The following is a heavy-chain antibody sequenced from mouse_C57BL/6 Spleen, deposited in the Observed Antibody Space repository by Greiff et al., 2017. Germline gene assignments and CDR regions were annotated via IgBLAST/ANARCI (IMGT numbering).Heavy chain of an antibody. D-gene: IGHD1-1*01. CDR1: GYTFTEYT. J-gene: IGHJ1*03. Sequence: QVQLQQSGAELVKPGASVKLSCKASGYTFTEYTIHWVKQRPGQGLEWIGWFYPGSGSIKYNEKFKDKATLTADKSSRTVYMELSRLTSEDSAVYFCAIHEEGNYGSNYGYFDVWGTGTTVTVSS. CDR3: AIHEEGNYGSNYGYFDV. CDR2: FYPGSGSI. V-gene: IGHV1-62-2*01.